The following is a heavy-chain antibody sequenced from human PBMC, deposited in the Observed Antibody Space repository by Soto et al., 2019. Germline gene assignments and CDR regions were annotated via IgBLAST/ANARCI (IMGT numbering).Heavy chain of an antibody. CDR1: GFTFSSYG. D-gene: IGHD3-22*01. CDR2: IWYDGSNK. J-gene: IGHJ4*02. V-gene: IGHV3-33*01. CDR3: ARDLSTDPYDSSGFDY. Sequence: GGSLRLSCAASGFTFSSYGMHWVRQAPGKGLEWVAVIWYDGSNKYYADSVKGRFTISRDNSKNTLYLQMNSLRAEDTAVYYCARDLSTDPYDSSGFDYWGQGTLVTVSS.